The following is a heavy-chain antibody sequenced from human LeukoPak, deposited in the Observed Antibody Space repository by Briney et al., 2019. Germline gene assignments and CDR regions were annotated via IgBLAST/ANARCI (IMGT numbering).Heavy chain of an antibody. J-gene: IGHJ2*01. CDR2: IYTSGST. D-gene: IGHD5-18*01. Sequence: SETLSLTCTVSGGSISSGSYYWSWIRQPAGKGLEWIGRIYTSGSTDYNPSLKSRVTISVDTSKNQFSLKLSSVTAADTAVYYCARANLDIAMVTSAWYFDLWGRGTLVTVSS. CDR1: GGSISSGSYY. CDR3: ARANLDIAMVTSAWYFDL. V-gene: IGHV4-61*02.